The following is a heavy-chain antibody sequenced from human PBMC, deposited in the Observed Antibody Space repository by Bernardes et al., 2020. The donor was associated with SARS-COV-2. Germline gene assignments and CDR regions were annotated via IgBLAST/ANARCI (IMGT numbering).Heavy chain of an antibody. Sequence: ASVKVSCKTSGYSFTAYVISWVRQAPGQGLESMGWISAYNGYTNYAQKFQGRVTMTTDTSTSTASMELRSLRSDDTAVYYCARGLISDCSGGRCYPDYGDYFDHWGQGTLLTVSS. V-gene: IGHV1-18*01. CDR1: GYSFTAYV. J-gene: IGHJ4*02. D-gene: IGHD2-15*01. CDR3: ARGLISDCSGGRCYPDYGDYFDH. CDR2: ISAYNGYT.